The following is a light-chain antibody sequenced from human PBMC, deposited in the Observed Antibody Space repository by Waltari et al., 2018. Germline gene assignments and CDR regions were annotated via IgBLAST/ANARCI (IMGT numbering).Light chain of an antibody. CDR3: NSLDSSGKGV. CDR2: GKN. CDR1: SLRSYY. V-gene: IGLV3-19*01. Sequence: SSELTQDPAVSVALGQTVRITCQGDSLRSYYASWYQQKPGQAPVLVIYGKNNRPSGIPDRFAGSSSGNTASLTITGAQAEDEADYYCNSLDSSGKGVFGGGTKLTVL. J-gene: IGLJ2*01.